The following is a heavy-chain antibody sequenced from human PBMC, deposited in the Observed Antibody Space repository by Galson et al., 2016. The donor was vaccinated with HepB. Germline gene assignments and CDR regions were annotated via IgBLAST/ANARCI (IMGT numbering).Heavy chain of an antibody. Sequence: WMSWVRQAPGKGLEWVANIKEDGSEKYYVDSVKGRFTISRDNAKNSLYLQMNSLRAEDTAVYYCARFERRVAGPDWGQGTLVTVSS. CDR2: IKEDGSEK. D-gene: IGHD6-19*01. V-gene: IGHV3-7*03. CDR1: W. J-gene: IGHJ4*02. CDR3: ARFERRVAGPD.